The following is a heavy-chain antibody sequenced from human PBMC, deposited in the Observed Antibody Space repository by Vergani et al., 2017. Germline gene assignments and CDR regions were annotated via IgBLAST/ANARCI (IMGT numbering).Heavy chain of an antibody. CDR3: GRKXSPASLMDKPIDI. CDR2: ISDGGETK. Sequence: VQLVASGGGLVRPGGSLTLSCAASGFIFSDYYMTWIRQTPGKGLEWLAHISDGGETKMYAESLKGRFTVSRDNTKNLLILQMKTLKVDDTATYYCGRKXSPASLMDKPIDIWGQGTLVTVSS. V-gene: IGHV3-11*01. J-gene: IGHJ5*02. D-gene: IGHD2-2*01. CDR1: GFIFSDYY.